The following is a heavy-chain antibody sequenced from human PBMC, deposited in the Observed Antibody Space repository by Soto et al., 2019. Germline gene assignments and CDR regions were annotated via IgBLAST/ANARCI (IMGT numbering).Heavy chain of an antibody. CDR1: GFTFSSYG. CDR3: AKDRLEVVPAASAIDY. V-gene: IGHV3-30*18. J-gene: IGHJ4*02. CDR2: ISYDGSNK. D-gene: IGHD2-2*01. Sequence: QVQLVESGGGVVQPGRSLRLSCAASGFTFSSYGMHWVRQAPGKGLEWVAVISYDGSNKYYADSVKGRFTISRDNSKNTLYLQMNSLRAEDTAVYYCAKDRLEVVPAASAIDYWGQGTLVTVSS.